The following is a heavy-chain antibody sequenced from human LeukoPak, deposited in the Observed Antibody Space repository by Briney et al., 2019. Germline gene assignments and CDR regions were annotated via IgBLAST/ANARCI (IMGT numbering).Heavy chain of an antibody. CDR3: ARGGTSGYSSTRHFWGGNYYFDY. D-gene: IGHD2-2*01. Sequence: GGSLRLSCGASGFTFDDSRMNWVRQAPGQGLEWVANINQDGSEKYYLDSAKGRFTISRDNARNSLYLQVNSLRAEDTAVYYCARGGTSGYSSTRHFWGGNYYFDYWGQGSLVTVSS. CDR1: GFTFDDSR. V-gene: IGHV3-7*01. CDR2: INQDGSEK. J-gene: IGHJ4*02.